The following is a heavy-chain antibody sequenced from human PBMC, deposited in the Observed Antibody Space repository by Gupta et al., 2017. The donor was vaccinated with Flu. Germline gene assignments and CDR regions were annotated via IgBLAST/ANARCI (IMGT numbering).Heavy chain of an antibody. J-gene: IGHJ6*02. CDR2: ISSSSSYI. Sequence: EVQLVESGEGLVKPGGSLRLSCAASGFTFSSYSMNWVRQAPGKGLEWVSSISSSSSYIYYADSVKGRFTISRDNAKNSLYRQMNSLRAEDTAVYYCASVPGSWYDYGMDVWGQGTTVTVSS. D-gene: IGHD6-13*01. V-gene: IGHV3-21*01. CDR1: GFTFSSYS. CDR3: ASVPGSWYDYGMDV.